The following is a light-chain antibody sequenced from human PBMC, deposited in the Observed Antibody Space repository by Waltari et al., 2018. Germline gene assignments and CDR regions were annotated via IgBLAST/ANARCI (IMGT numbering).Light chain of an antibody. J-gene: IGKJ4*01. CDR2: DAS. V-gene: IGKV3-15*01. Sequence: EIVMTQSPATLSVSPGERVTLSCRASQSVNNKLAWYQQKPGQAPRLLIYDASTRATGIPTSFSGSGSGTEFTITISSLQSEDFAVYYCQQYSDWPFTFGGGTKVEIK. CDR3: QQYSDWPFT. CDR1: QSVNNK.